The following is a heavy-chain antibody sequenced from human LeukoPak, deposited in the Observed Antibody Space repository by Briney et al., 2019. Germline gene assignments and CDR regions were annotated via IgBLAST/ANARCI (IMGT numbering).Heavy chain of an antibody. J-gene: IGHJ4*02. CDR3: AKEYTGTFSPFPSYFEI. Sequence: GGSLRLSCAASGFTFSSYAMNWVRQAPGKGLEWVSAITCSGGRTYYADSVNGRFTISRDNSKNTLYLQMNSLRAEDTAIYYCAKEYTGTFSPFPSYFEIWGQGPLVSVS. CDR1: GFTFSSYA. V-gene: IGHV3-23*01. CDR2: ITCSGGRT. D-gene: IGHD1-26*01.